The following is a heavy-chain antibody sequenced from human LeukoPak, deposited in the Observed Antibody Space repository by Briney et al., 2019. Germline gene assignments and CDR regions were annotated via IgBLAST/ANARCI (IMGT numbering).Heavy chain of an antibody. D-gene: IGHD4-11*01. V-gene: IGHV3-53*01. CDR3: ARDKDYSKGFDS. Sequence: RQPPXXXXXWVSVIYSGGSTYYADSVKGRFTISRDNSKNTLYLQMNSLRAEDTAVYYCARDKDYSKGFDSWGQGTLVTVSS. CDR2: IYSGGST. J-gene: IGHJ5*01.